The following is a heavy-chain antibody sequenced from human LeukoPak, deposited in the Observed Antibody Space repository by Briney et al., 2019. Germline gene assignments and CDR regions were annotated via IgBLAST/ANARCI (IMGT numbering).Heavy chain of an antibody. CDR1: GFTFSIYA. CDR3: ARDNPPDY. Sequence: PGGSLRLSCAVSGFTFSIYAMSWARQAPGKGLEWVSAISAGGGSTYYADSVRGRFTISRDNAKNSLYLQLNSLRAEDTALYYCARDNPPDYWGQGTLVTVSS. CDR2: ISAGGGST. V-gene: IGHV3-23*01. J-gene: IGHJ4*02.